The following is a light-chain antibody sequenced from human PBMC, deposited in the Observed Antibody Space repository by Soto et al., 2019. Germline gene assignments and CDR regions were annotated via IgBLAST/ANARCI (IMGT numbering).Light chain of an antibody. CDR3: TSFAPGRIYV. CDR2: EVS. J-gene: IGLJ1*01. Sequence: QSVLAQPASVSGSPGQSITISCTGTSSDVGGYKYVSWYQHYPGKAPKLMIYEVSNRPSGVSNRFSGSKSGNTASLTISGLQAEDEGDYYCTSFAPGRIYVFGSGTKVTVL. V-gene: IGLV2-14*01. CDR1: SSDVGGYKY.